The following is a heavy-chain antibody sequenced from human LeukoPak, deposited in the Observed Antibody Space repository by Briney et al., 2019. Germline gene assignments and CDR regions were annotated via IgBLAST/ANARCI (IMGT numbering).Heavy chain of an antibody. V-gene: IGHV3-30*02. CDR1: GVTVSTNF. CDR2: IRYDVSNK. J-gene: IGHJ6*03. D-gene: IGHD3-10*01. Sequence: GGSLRLSCAASGVTVSTNFMSWVRQAPGKGLEWVAFIRYDVSNKYYADSVKGRFTISRDNSKNTLYLQMNSLRAEDTAVYYCAKDSSRGVNYYYYYYMDVWGKGTTVTISS. CDR3: AKDSSRGVNYYYYYYMDV.